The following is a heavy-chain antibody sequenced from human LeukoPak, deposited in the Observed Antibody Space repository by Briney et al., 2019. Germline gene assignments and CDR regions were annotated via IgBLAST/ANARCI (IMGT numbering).Heavy chain of an antibody. CDR1: GYTFTSYG. CDR3: ARLTLGYCSSTSCPRPNDY. D-gene: IGHD2-2*01. J-gene: IGHJ4*02. V-gene: IGHV1-18*01. Sequence: ASVTVSCTASGYTFTSYGISWVRQAPGQGLEWMGWSSAYNGNTNYAQKLKGRVTMTTDTSTSTAYMELRSLRSDDTAVYYCARLTLGYCSSTSCPRPNDYWGQGTLVTVSS. CDR2: SSAYNGNT.